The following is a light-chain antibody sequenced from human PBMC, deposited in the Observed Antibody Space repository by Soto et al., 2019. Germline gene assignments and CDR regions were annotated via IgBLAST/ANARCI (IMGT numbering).Light chain of an antibody. CDR1: SSDVGGYNY. CDR2: EVN. V-gene: IGLV2-8*01. Sequence: QSALTQPPSASGSPGQSVAISCTGTSSDVGGYNYVSWYQQHPGKAPKLMIYEVNKRPSGVPDRFSGSKSGNTASLTVSGLQAEVEADYYCSSYTSSSTVFGTGTKVTVL. J-gene: IGLJ1*01. CDR3: SSYTSSSTV.